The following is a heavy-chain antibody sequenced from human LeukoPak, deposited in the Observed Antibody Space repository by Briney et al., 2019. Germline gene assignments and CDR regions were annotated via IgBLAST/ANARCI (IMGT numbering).Heavy chain of an antibody. CDR1: GYTFTGYY. J-gene: IGHJ4*02. CDR2: ISAYNGNT. Sequence: ASVKVSCKASGYTFTGYYMHWVRQAPGQGLEWMGWISAYNGNTNYAQKLQGRVTMTTDTSTSTAYMELRSLRSDDTAVYYCARGEDSSGSDYWGQGTLVTVSS. V-gene: IGHV1-18*04. D-gene: IGHD6-19*01. CDR3: ARGEDSSGSDY.